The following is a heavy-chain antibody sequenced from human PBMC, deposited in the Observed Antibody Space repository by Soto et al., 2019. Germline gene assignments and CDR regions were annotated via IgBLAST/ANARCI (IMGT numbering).Heavy chain of an antibody. V-gene: IGHV3-74*01. J-gene: IGHJ4*02. Sequence: EVQLVESGGGLVQPGGSLRLSCAASGFTFSNYWMFWVRQAPGKGLVWVSRISTDGSSASYAESVKGRFTISRDNANNTLYLQVNSLRDEDTAVYYCARGHFAAGHWCQGTLVTVSS. CDR3: ARGHFAAGH. CDR1: GFTFSNYW. CDR2: ISTDGSSA.